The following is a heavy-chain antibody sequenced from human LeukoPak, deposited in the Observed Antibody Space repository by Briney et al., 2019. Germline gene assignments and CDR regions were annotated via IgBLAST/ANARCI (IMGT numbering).Heavy chain of an antibody. CDR3: AKAHLGELLGIDY. D-gene: IGHD3-10*01. CDR2: ISWNSGSI. Sequence: SLSLSCAASGFIFADCAMDWVRHAPGKGLEWVSGISWNSGSIGYADSVKARFTISRDNDKNSLYLQMNSLRAEDTALYYCAKAHLGELLGIDYWGQGTLVTVSS. CDR1: GFIFADCA. V-gene: IGHV3-9*01. J-gene: IGHJ4*02.